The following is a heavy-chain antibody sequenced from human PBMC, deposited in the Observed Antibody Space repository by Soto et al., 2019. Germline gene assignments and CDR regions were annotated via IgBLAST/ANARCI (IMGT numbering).Heavy chain of an antibody. J-gene: IGHJ6*02. CDR3: AGAFSSGSYVLYYYYGMDV. Sequence: QVQLQQWGAGLLKPSETLSLTCAVYGGSFSGYYWSWIRQPPGKGLEWIGEINHSGSTNYNPSLKSRVTISVGAAKNQFSLKLSCVTAADTAVYYCAGAFSSGSYVLYYYYGMDVWGQGTTVTVSS. CDR1: GGSFSGYY. CDR2: INHSGST. D-gene: IGHD3-10*01. V-gene: IGHV4-34*01.